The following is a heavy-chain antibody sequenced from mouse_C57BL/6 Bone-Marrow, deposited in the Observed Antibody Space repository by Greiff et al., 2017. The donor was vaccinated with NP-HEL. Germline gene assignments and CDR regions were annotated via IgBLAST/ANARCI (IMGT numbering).Heavy chain of an antibody. Sequence: EVKLMESGGDLVKPGGSLKLSCAASGFTFSSYGMSWVRQTPDKRLEWVATISSGGSYTYYPDSVKGRFTISRDNAKNTLYLQMSSLKSEDTAIYYCARRHYSKGFAYWGQGTLVTVSA. J-gene: IGHJ3*01. CDR3: ARRHYSKGFAY. CDR2: ISSGGSYT. CDR1: GFTFSSYG. V-gene: IGHV5-6*02. D-gene: IGHD2-5*01.